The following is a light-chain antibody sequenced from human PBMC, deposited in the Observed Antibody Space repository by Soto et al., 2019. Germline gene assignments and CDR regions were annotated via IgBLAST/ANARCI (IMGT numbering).Light chain of an antibody. Sequence: QSALTQPPSASGSPGQSVTISCTGSSSDVGGYNYVSWYQQHPGKVPKLMVYEVNKRPSGVPDRFSGSKSGNTASLTVSGLRGEDEADYYCTSYAGGNNVFGTGTKGTVL. CDR1: SSDVGGYNY. CDR3: TSYAGGNNV. J-gene: IGLJ1*01. CDR2: EVN. V-gene: IGLV2-8*01.